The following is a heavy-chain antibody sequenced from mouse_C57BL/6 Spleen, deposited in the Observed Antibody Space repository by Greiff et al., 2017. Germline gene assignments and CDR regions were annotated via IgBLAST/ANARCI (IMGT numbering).Heavy chain of an antibody. V-gene: IGHV1-50*01. J-gene: IGHJ1*03. Sequence: QVQLQQPGAELVKPGASVKLSCKASGYTFTSYWMQWVKQRPGQGLEWIGEIDPSDSYTNYNQKFKGKATLTVDTSSSPAYMQLSSLTSEDSAVYYCARGTTVVARLYFDVWGTGTTVTVSS. CDR3: ARGTTVVARLYFDV. D-gene: IGHD1-1*01. CDR2: IDPSDSYT. CDR1: GYTFTSYW.